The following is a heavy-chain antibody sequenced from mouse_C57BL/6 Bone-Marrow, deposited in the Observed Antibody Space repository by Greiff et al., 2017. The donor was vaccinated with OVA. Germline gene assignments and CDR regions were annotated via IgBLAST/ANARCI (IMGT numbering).Heavy chain of an antibody. Sequence: EVQLVESGGGLVQPKGSLKLSCAASGFSFNTYAMNWVRQAPGQGLEWVARIRRKSTHYATYYAVSVKDRFTISREDSESMLYLQMNNLKTEDTAMYYCVILEACVAYWGQGTLVTVSA. V-gene: IGHV10-1*01. CDR3: VILEACVAY. CDR2: IRRKSTHYAT. J-gene: IGHJ3*01. CDR1: GFSFNTYA.